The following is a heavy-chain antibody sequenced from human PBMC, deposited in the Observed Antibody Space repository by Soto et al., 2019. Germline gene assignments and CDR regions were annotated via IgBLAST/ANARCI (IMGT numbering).Heavy chain of an antibody. Sequence: EVQLVESGGGLVQPGGSLRLSCVASGFTFNYYWMHWVRQAPGKGLVWVSRIQSDGSSPDYVDSVKGRFTISRDNDKNTMSRQMTNLNNDDTAVYYCTSGGDPDYWGQGTLVTVS. J-gene: IGHJ4*02. CDR2: IQSDGSSP. CDR3: TSGGDPDY. CDR1: GFTFNYYW. D-gene: IGHD3-16*01. V-gene: IGHV3-74*01.